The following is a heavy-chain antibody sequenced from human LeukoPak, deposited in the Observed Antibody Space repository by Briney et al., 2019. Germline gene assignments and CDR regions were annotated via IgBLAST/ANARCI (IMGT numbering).Heavy chain of an antibody. V-gene: IGHV4-59*01. D-gene: IGHD6-6*01. CDR2: IYYTGNT. CDR3: ARSASSTSRSAFDI. Sequence: NSSETLSLTCTVSGGSISTYYWGWIRQPPGRGLEWIGYIYYTGNTNYNPSLKSRVTISVDTSKNQFSLKLTSVTAADTAVYYCARSASSTSRSAFDIWGQGTMVTVSS. J-gene: IGHJ3*02. CDR1: GGSISTYY.